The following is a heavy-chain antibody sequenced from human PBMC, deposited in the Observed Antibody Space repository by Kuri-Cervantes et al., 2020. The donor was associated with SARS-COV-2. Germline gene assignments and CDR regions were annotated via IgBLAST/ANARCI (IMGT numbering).Heavy chain of an antibody. CDR2: SFYSGST. Sequence: SETLSLTCTVSGGSITGDYLWGWIRQPPGKGLEWIGNSFYSGSTFYNPSLRSRVTISVDTSKNQFSLELSSVTAADTAVYYCARATLVRYFDCLSQGTTVTVSS. D-gene: IGHD2-2*01. V-gene: IGHV4-39*01. CDR3: ARATLVRYFDC. J-gene: IGHJ4*03. CDR1: GGSITGDYL.